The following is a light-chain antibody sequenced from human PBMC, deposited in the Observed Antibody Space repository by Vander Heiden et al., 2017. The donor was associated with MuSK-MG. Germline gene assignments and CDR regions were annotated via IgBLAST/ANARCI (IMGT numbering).Light chain of an antibody. CDR2: KTS. Sequence: QSALTQPASASGAPGQRVTISCSGSASTIGRHAVSWYQFVPGTAPKLLIFKTSERPSGVPARFFGSRSGTSASLAISGLQSEDGATYFCAARDDSLVDHVSGFG. CDR3: AARDDSLVDHVSG. V-gene: IGLV1-44*01. CDR1: ASTIGRHA. J-gene: IGLJ1*01.